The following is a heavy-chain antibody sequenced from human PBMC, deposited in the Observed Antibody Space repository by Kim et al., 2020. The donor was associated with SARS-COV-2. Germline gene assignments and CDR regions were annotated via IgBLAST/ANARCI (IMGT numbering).Heavy chain of an antibody. CDR3: AKDLRLGAVAPKGGFDY. CDR2: ISGSGGST. Sequence: GGSLRLSCAASGFTFSSYAMSWVRQAPGKGLEWVSAISGSGGSTYYADSVKGRFTISRDNSENTLYLQMNSLRAEDTAVYYCAKDLRLGAVAPKGGFDYWGQGTLVTVSS. CDR1: GFTFSSYA. J-gene: IGHJ4*02. V-gene: IGHV3-23*01. D-gene: IGHD6-19*01.